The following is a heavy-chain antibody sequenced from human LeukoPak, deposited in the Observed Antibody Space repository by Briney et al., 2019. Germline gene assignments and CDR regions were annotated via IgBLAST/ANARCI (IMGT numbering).Heavy chain of an antibody. V-gene: IGHV1-69*13. Sequence: SVKVSCKASGGTFSSYAISWVRQAPGQGLEWMGGIIPIFGTANYAQKFQGRVTITADESTSTAYMELSSLRSEDTAVYYRARDRGNWNLRGIIDYWGQGTLVTVSS. J-gene: IGHJ4*02. CDR1: GGTFSSYA. CDR2: IIPIFGTA. CDR3: ARDRGNWNLRGIIDY. D-gene: IGHD1-7*01.